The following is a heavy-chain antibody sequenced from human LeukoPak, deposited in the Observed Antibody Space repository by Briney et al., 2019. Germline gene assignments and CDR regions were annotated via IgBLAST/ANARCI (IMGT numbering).Heavy chain of an antibody. CDR1: GGSISTSY. D-gene: IGHD3-3*01. J-gene: IGHJ5*02. CDR2: INHSGST. CDR3: ARGTFWSGYNWFDP. V-gene: IGHV4-34*01. Sequence: PSETLSLTCSVSGGSISTSYWIWIRQPPGKGLEWIGEINHSGSTNYNPSLKSRVTISVDTSKNQFSLKLSSVTAADTAVYYCARGTFWSGYNWFDPWGQGTLVTVSS.